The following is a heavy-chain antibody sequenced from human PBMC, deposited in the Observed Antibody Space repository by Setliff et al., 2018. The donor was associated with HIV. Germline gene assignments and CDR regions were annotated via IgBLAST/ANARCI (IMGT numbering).Heavy chain of an antibody. D-gene: IGHD2-2*01. Sequence: KTSETLSLTCAVYGGSFSGYYWSWIRQPPGKGLEWIGEIIHTGSTNYNPSLKSRVTISVDTSKNQFSLRLSSVAAAVTAVYYCARGRSCSSSSCYLVYYYYYGMDVWGHGSTVTVSS. V-gene: IGHV4-34*01. J-gene: IGHJ6*02. CDR2: IIHTGST. CDR1: GGSFSGYY. CDR3: ARGRSCSSSSCYLVYYYYYGMDV.